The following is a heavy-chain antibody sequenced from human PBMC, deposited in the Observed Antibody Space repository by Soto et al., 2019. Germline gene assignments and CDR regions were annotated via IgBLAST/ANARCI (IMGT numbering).Heavy chain of an antibody. J-gene: IGHJ6*02. CDR2: IIPIFGTA. CDR3: ARGEVLLWFGGSLGYYYGMDV. D-gene: IGHD3-10*01. Sequence: GASVKVSCKASGGTFSSYAISWVRQAPGQGLEWMGGIIPIFGTANYAQKFQGRVTITADESTSTAYMELSSLRSEDTAVYYCARGEVLLWFGGSLGYYYGMDVWGQGTTVTVSS. V-gene: IGHV1-69*13. CDR1: GGTFSSYA.